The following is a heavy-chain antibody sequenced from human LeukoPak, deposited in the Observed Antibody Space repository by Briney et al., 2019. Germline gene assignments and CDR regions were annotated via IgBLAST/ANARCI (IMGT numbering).Heavy chain of an antibody. CDR3: AKDSGRGYSSGWSPFDY. V-gene: IGHV3-9*01. CDR2: ISWNSGSI. CDR1: GFTFDDYA. Sequence: PGRSLRLSCAASGFTFDDYAMHWVRQAPGKGLEWVSGISWNSGSIGYADSVKDRFTISRDNAKNSLYLQMSSLRAEDTALYYCAKDSGRGYSSGWSPFDYWGQGTLVTVSS. D-gene: IGHD6-19*01. J-gene: IGHJ4*02.